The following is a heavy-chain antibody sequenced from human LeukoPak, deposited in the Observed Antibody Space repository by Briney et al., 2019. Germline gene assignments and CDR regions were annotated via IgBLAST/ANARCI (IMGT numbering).Heavy chain of an antibody. CDR2: IWYDGSNK. CDR3: ARGIAAAGRGPFDY. CDR1: GFTFSSYG. D-gene: IGHD6-13*01. J-gene: IGHJ4*02. Sequence: PGGSLRLSCAASGFTFSSYGMHWVRQAPGKGLEWVAVIWYDGSNKYYADSVKGRFTISRDNSKNTLYLQMNSLRAEDTAVYYCARGIAAAGRGPFDYWGQGTLVTVSS. V-gene: IGHV3-33*08.